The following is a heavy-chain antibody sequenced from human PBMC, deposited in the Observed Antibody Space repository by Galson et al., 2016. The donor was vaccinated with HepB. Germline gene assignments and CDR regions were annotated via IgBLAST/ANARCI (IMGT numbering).Heavy chain of an antibody. CDR3: ARVVMLGRGMDV. CDR2: TFYRSTWEN. Sequence: CAISGDSVYNNGAAWIWIRQSPSRGLEWLGXTFYRSTWENHYAGSVKNRITISPDTSRNQFSLHLNSVTPEDTAVYYCARVVMLGRGMDVWGQGTTVTVSS. J-gene: IGHJ6*02. V-gene: IGHV6-1*01. D-gene: IGHD3-10*01. CDR1: GDSVYNNGAA.